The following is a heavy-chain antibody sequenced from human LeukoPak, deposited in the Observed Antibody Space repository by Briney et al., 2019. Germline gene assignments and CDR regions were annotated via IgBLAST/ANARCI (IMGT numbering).Heavy chain of an antibody. CDR1: GGSFSGYY. CDR2: INHSGST. D-gene: IGHD2-8*01. V-gene: IGHV4-34*01. J-gene: IGHJ4*02. CDR3: ARGGIVLMVYATPFDY. Sequence: SETLSLTCAVYGGSFSGYYWSWIRQPPGKGLEWIGEINHSGSTNYNPSLKSRVTISVDTSKNQFPLKLSSVTAADTAVYYCARGGIVLMVYATPFDYWGQGTLVTVSS.